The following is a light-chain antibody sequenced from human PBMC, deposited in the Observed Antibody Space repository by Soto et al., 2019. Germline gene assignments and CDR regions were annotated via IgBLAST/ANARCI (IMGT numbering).Light chain of an antibody. Sequence: EIVLTQSPGTLSLSPGERAALSCRASQSVPSNSLAWYQKKPGQAPCLLISGASSRAAGIPERFSGSGSGTDFTLTISRLEPEDFAVYYCQHYYGVPLTCGGGTRVEI. V-gene: IGKV3-20*01. CDR2: GAS. J-gene: IGKJ4*01. CDR1: QSVPSNS. CDR3: QHYYGVPLT.